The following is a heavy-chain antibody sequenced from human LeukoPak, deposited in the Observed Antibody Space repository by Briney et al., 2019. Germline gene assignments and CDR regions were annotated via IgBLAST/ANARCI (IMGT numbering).Heavy chain of an antibody. J-gene: IGHJ4*02. V-gene: IGHV1-46*01. D-gene: IGHD3-9*01. CDR3: ARDRSATIRNFDWYY. CDR1: GYTFTGYY. CDR2: INPNGGST. Sequence: GASVKVSCKASGYTFTGYYIHWVRQAPGQGLEWMGVINPNGGSTSFAHKFQGRVTLTRDTSTTTVYMEISSLKSEDTAVYYCARDRSATIRNFDWYYWGQGTLVTISS.